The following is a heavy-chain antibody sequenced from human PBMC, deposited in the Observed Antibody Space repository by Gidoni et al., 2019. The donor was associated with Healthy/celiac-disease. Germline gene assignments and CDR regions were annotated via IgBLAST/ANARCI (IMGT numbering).Heavy chain of an antibody. Sequence: QLQRQEAGPGRVKPSGDLSRTCTCSGSDIGSSSYYWGWIRQPPGKGLEWIGCIYYIGSTYYTPSLKSRVTISVATSKNQCSLKLSSVTAADTAVYYCATSPIRFLEPTRRNDYAFDIWGQGTMVTVSS. CDR3: ATSPIRFLEPTRRNDYAFDI. CDR1: GSDIGSSSYY. CDR2: IYYIGST. D-gene: IGHD3-3*01. J-gene: IGHJ3*02. V-gene: IGHV4-39*01.